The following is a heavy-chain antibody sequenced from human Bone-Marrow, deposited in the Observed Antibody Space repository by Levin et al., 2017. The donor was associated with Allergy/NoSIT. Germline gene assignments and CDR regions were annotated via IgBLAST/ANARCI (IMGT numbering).Heavy chain of an antibody. D-gene: IGHD2-2*01. J-gene: IGHJ4*02. V-gene: IGHV3-15*01. CDR2: IKSKTDGGTT. CDR3: ATGLYCSSTTCPGALDN. CDR1: GFTFSGAW. Sequence: LSLTCAASGFTFSGAWMTWVRQAPGKGLEWVGRIKSKTDGGTTHYAAPVKGRFTISRDDSKDTVYVQMNSLKSEDTAVYYCATGLYCSSTTCPGALDNWSQGTLVTVSS.